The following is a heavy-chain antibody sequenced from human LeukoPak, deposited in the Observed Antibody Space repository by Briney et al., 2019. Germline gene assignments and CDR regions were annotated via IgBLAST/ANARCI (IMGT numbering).Heavy chain of an antibody. CDR3: ARVLARYGNLDY. V-gene: IGHV1-2*02. Sequence: ASVKVSRKASGYTFTDYYIHWVRQAPGQGLEWMGWINPNSGGINYTQKFQGRVTMTRDTSISTAYLELNRLTSDDTAVYYCARVLARYGNLDYWGQGILVTVSS. D-gene: IGHD1-14*01. CDR1: GYTFTDYY. CDR2: INPNSGGI. J-gene: IGHJ4*02.